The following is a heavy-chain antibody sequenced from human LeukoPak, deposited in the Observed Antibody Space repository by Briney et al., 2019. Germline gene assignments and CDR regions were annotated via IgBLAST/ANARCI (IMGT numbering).Heavy chain of an antibody. CDR1: GYSISSDYY. Sequence: SETLSLTCAVSGYSISSDYYWGWIRQPPGKALESTGSTYHSGSTYYNPSLKSRDTISVDTSKNKFSLKLSSVTAANTAVYYCADSSGRYGGRGYWGQGTLVTVSS. J-gene: IGHJ1*01. V-gene: IGHV4-38-2*01. D-gene: IGHD6-19*01. CDR3: ADSSGRYGGRGY. CDR2: TYHSGST.